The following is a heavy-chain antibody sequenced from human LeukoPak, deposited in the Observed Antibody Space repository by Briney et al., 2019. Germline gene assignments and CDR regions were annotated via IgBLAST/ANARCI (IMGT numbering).Heavy chain of an antibody. V-gene: IGHV4-59*01. CDR3: VRAVAATRIDF. D-gene: IGHD6-19*01. CDR1: GGSISSYY. J-gene: IGHJ4*02. Sequence: SETLSLTCTVSGGSISSYYWSWFRQPPGKGLEWIGYIYYSGSTNYNPSLKSRVTISVDTSKNQFSLKVSSVTAADTAMYYCVRAVAATRIDFWGQGTLVTVSS. CDR2: IYYSGST.